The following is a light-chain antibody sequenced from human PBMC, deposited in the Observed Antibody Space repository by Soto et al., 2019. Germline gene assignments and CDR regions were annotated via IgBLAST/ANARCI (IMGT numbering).Light chain of an antibody. J-gene: IGLJ3*02. CDR2: EVT. CDR1: SSDVGAYKY. Sequence: QSALTQPPSASGSPGQSVTISCTGTSSDVGAYKYVSWYQQHPGKAPKLMIYEVTKRPSGVPDRFSGSKSGNTASLTVSGLQAEDEADYCCTSYVGNDLWVFGGGTKLTVL. V-gene: IGLV2-8*01. CDR3: TSYVGNDLWV.